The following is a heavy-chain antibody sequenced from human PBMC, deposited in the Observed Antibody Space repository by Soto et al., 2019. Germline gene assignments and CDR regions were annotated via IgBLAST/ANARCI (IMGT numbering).Heavy chain of an antibody. CDR1: GFTFSSYG. CDR2: ISYDGSNK. V-gene: IGHV3-30*18. J-gene: IGHJ4*02. Sequence: GGSLRLSCAASGFTFSSYGMHWVRQAPGKGLEWVAVISYDGSNKYYADSVKGRFTISRDNSKNTLYLQMNSLRAEDTAVYYCAKTPGDTAMAPFDHWGQGTLVTVSS. CDR3: AKTPGDTAMAPFDH. D-gene: IGHD5-18*01.